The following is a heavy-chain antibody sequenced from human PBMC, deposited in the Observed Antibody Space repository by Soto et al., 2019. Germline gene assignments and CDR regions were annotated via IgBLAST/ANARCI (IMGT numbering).Heavy chain of an antibody. CDR3: ARDFVVPAAMSWFDP. Sequence: ASVKVSCKPSGYTFTSYGITWVRQAPGQGLEWMGWISAYNGNTNYAQKLQGRVTMTTDTSTSTAYMELRSLRSDDTAVYYCARDFVVPAAMSWFDPWGQGTLVTVSS. D-gene: IGHD2-2*01. V-gene: IGHV1-18*01. CDR1: GYTFTSYG. CDR2: ISAYNGNT. J-gene: IGHJ5*02.